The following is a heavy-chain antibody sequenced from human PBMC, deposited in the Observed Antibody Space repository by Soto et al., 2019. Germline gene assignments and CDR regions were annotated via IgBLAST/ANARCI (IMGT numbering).Heavy chain of an antibody. CDR3: VRTVGASPPNFDY. Sequence: PEESLKISCKGSGYIFANHWIGWVRQMPWKGLEWMGVIYGCDSDSRYSPSFQGQVTISVDKSINTAFLRWSSLKASDTAMYYCVRTVGASPPNFDYSGQGTIVNVSS. D-gene: IGHD1-26*01. J-gene: IGHJ4*02. CDR1: GYIFANHW. CDR2: IYGCDSDS. V-gene: IGHV5-51*01.